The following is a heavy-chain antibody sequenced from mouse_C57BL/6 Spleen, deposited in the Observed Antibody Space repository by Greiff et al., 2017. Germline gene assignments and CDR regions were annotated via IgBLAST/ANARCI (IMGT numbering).Heavy chain of an antibody. J-gene: IGHJ4*01. D-gene: IGHD2-1*01. Sequence: QVQLQQPGAELVMPGASVKLSCKASGYTFTSYWMHWVKQRPGQGLEWIGEIDPSDSYTNYNQKFKCKSTLTVDKSSSTAYMQLSSLTSEDSAVYYCARGYGNYYAMDYWGQGTSVTVSS. V-gene: IGHV1-69*01. CDR2: IDPSDSYT. CDR1: GYTFTSYW. CDR3: ARGYGNYYAMDY.